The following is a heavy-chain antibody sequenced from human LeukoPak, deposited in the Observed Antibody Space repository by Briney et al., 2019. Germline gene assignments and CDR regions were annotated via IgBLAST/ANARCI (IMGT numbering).Heavy chain of an antibody. Sequence: GASVKVSCKASGYTFTSYGISWVRQAPGQGLEWMGWIRAYNGNTNYAQKLQGRVTMTTDTSTSTAYMELRSLRSDDTAVYYCARDDYANYYGMDVWGQGTTVSVSS. V-gene: IGHV1-18*01. D-gene: IGHD4-17*01. CDR2: IRAYNGNT. CDR1: GYTFTSYG. J-gene: IGHJ6*02. CDR3: ARDDYANYYGMDV.